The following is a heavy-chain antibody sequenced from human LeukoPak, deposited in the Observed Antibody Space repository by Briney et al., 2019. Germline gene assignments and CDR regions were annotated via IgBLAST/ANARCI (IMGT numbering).Heavy chain of an antibody. Sequence: TSETLSLTCTVSGGSISSGSHYWGWIRQPPGKGLEWIGSIYYSGSAYYNPSLKSRVTVSVDTPKNVLSLKLSPVTAADTAVYYCAGHSRQVAEFVYWGQGTLVTVSS. V-gene: IGHV4-39*01. J-gene: IGHJ4*02. CDR2: IYYSGSA. D-gene: IGHD2-15*01. CDR3: AGHSRQVAEFVY. CDR1: GGSISSGSHY.